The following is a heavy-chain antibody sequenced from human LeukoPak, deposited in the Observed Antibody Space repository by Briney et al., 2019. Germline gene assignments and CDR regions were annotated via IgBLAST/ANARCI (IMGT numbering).Heavy chain of an antibody. D-gene: IGHD5-24*01. V-gene: IGHV1-46*01. CDR3: ARDRDLNYCTNWFDP. Sequence: ASVKVSCKASGYTFTSYYMHWVRQAPGQGLEWMGIINPSGGSTSYAQKFQGRVTMTRDTSTSTVYMELSSLRSEDTAVYYCARDRDLNYCTNWFDPWGQGTLVTVSS. CDR2: INPSGGST. CDR1: GYTFTSYY. J-gene: IGHJ5*02.